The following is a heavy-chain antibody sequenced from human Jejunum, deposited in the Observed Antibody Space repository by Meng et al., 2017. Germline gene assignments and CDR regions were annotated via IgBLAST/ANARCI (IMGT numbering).Heavy chain of an antibody. V-gene: IGHV4-34*01. CDR3: ARVGLGWSGFDS. J-gene: IGHJ4*02. CDR1: GEYFSNYY. Sequence: QVQLQQWGAGLLKPSETLSLTCSVYGEYFSNYYWNWTRQAPGKGLEWIGEITHSGSTKYDPSLKSRVTISQDTSKNQFSLQLSSVTAADTAIYYCARVGLGWSGFDSWGQGSLVTVSS. D-gene: IGHD6-19*01. CDR2: ITHSGST.